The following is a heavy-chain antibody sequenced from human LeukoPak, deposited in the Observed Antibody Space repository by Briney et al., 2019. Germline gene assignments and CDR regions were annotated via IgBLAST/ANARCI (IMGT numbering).Heavy chain of an antibody. Sequence: GGSLRLSCAASGFTFSSYSMNWVRQAPGKGLEWVSSISSSSSYIYYADSVKGRFTISRDNAKNSLYLQMNSLRAEDTAVYYCARGPRYGDYYHGFDYWGQGTLVTVSS. J-gene: IGHJ4*02. CDR3: ARGPRYGDYYHGFDY. CDR2: ISSSSSYI. CDR1: GFTFSSYS. D-gene: IGHD4-17*01. V-gene: IGHV3-21*01.